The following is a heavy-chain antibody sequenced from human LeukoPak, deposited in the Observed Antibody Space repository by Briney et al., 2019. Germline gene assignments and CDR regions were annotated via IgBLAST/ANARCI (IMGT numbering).Heavy chain of an antibody. J-gene: IGHJ6*02. D-gene: IGHD4-17*01. CDR2: ISAYNGNT. Sequence: ASVTVSCKASGGTLSSYAISWVRQAPGQGLEWMGWISAYNGNTNYAQKLQGRVTMTTDTSTSTAYMELRSLRSDDTAVYYCARGYGDYKGMGMDVWGQGTTATVSS. V-gene: IGHV1-18*01. CDR1: GGTLSSYA. CDR3: ARGYGDYKGMGMDV.